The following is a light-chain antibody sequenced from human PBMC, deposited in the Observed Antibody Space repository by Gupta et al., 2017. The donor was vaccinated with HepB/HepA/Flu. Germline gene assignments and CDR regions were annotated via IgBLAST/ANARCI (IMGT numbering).Light chain of an antibody. CDR1: SLRSYY. J-gene: IGLJ2*01. V-gene: IGLV3-19*01. Sequence: SSELTQDPAVSVALGQTVRITCQGDSLRSYYASWYQQKPGQAPIVVIYGKNNRPSGIPDRFSGSSSGNTASLTIXGXQAEDEXDYYCNSRDSSGNHVVFGGGTKLTVL. CDR3: NSRDSSGNHVV. CDR2: GKN.